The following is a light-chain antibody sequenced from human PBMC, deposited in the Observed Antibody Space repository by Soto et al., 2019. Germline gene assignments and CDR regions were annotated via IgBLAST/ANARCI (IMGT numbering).Light chain of an antibody. CDR3: QQYGSSTGT. V-gene: IGKV3-20*01. J-gene: IGKJ1*01. CDR1: QSVSSSY. Sequence: EIVLTQPPVTLSLSPGERATLSCRASQSVSSSYLAWYQQTPGQVPRLLIYDASTRATGIPDRFSGSGSGTDFTLTISRLEPEDFAVYYCQQYGSSTGTFGQGTKVDIK. CDR2: DAS.